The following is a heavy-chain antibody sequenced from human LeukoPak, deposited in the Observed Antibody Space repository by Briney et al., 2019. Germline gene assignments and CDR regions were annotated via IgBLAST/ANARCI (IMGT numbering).Heavy chain of an antibody. D-gene: IGHD6-13*01. CDR2: IYYSGST. CDR3: ARGGWGAAAARYGMDV. CDR1: GGSISSGGYY. Sequence: SETLSLTCTVSGGSISSGGYYWSWIRQHPGKGLEWIGYIYYSGSTYYNPSLKSRVTISVDTSKNHFSLKLSSVTAADTAVYYCARGGWGAAAARYGMDVWGQGTTVTVSS. J-gene: IGHJ6*02. V-gene: IGHV4-31*03.